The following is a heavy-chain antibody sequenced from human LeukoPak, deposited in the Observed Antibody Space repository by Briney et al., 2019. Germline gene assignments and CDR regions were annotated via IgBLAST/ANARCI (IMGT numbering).Heavy chain of an antibody. D-gene: IGHD6-19*01. CDR2: VSSTSSYI. CDR3: ARVGYSSGWYFDY. CDR1: GFTFSTYS. V-gene: IGHV3-21*01. J-gene: IGHJ4*02. Sequence: GGSLRLSCAASGFTFSTYSMNWVRQAPGKGLEWVSSVSSTSSYIYYADSVKGRFTISRDNAQKSLYLQMNSLRAEDTAVYYCARVGYSSGWYFDYWGQGTLVTVSS.